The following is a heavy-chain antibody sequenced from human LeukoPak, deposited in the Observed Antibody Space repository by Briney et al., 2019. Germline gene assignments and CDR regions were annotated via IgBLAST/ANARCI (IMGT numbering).Heavy chain of an antibody. Sequence: LPGGPLRLSCAASGFTFSSYAMPWVRQAPGKGLEWAAVISYDGSNKYYADSVKGRFTISRDNSKNTLYLQMNSLRAEDTAVYYCARSYYDSSGYPVYYFDYWGQGTLVTVSS. CDR3: ARSYYDSSGYPVYYFDY. D-gene: IGHD3-22*01. CDR2: ISYDGSNK. V-gene: IGHV3-30-3*01. CDR1: GFTFSSYA. J-gene: IGHJ4*02.